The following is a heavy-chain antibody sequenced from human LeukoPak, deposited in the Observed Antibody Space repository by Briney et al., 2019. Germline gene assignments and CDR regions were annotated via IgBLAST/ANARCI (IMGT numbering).Heavy chain of an antibody. CDR1: GFTFSDYY. Sequence: GGSLRLSCAASGFTFSDYYMSWIRQAPGKGLEWVSYISSSGSTIYYADSVKGRFTISRDNAKNSLYLQMNSLRAEGTAVYYCARDGYYDFWSGYFAQYYYYGMDVWGQGTTVTVSS. V-gene: IGHV3-11*01. CDR2: ISSSGSTI. CDR3: ARDGYYDFWSGYFAQYYYYGMDV. D-gene: IGHD3-3*01. J-gene: IGHJ6*02.